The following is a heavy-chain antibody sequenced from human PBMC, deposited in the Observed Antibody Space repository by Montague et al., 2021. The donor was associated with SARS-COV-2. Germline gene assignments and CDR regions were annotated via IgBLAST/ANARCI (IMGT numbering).Heavy chain of an antibody. J-gene: IGHJ4*02. CDR2: TYYRSRWSN. D-gene: IGHD3-10*01. CDR3: TRGVWGVQDY. CDR1: GDSVSSNSVS. Sequence: CAISGDSVSSNSVSWNWIRQSPSRGLEWLGRTYYRSRWSNEYALSVKSRITITPDTSKNQLSLQLTSVTPEDTAAYYCTRGVWGVQDYWGQGSLVTVSS. V-gene: IGHV6-1*01.